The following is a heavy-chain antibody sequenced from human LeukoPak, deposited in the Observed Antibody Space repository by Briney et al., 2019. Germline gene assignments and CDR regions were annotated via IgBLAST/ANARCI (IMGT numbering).Heavy chain of an antibody. CDR2: IYYSGST. J-gene: IGHJ5*02. CDR3: ARLWGIAAAGTEWFDP. CDR1: GGSISSYY. D-gene: IGHD6-13*01. V-gene: IGHV4-59*08. Sequence: SETLSLTCTVSGGSISSYYWSWIRQPPGKGLEWIGYIYYSGSTNYNPSLKSRVTISVDTSKNQFSLKLSSVTAADTAVYYCARLWGIAAAGTEWFDPWGQGTLVTVSS.